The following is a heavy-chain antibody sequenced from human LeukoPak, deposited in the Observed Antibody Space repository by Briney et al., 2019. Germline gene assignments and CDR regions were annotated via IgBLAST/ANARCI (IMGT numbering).Heavy chain of an antibody. Sequence: PGGPLRLSCAAPGFTSSGSTMHWVRKASGKGLEGVGRIRSKANNYATAYATSVKGRFTLSRDDSKNTAYLQMNSLKTEDTAVYYCIRGAASGSYYGFDVWGQGATVTVSS. CDR1: GFTSSGST. J-gene: IGHJ6*02. V-gene: IGHV3-73*01. CDR2: IRSKANNYAT. CDR3: IRGAASGSYYGFDV. D-gene: IGHD1-26*01.